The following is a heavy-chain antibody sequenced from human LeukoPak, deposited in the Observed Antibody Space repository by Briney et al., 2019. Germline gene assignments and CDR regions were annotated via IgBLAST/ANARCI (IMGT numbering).Heavy chain of an antibody. Sequence: ASVKVSCKASGYTFTSYYMHWVRQATGQGLEWMGWMNPNTGNAAYAQKFQGRVTMTRNTSISTAYMDLSSLRSEDTAVYYCATPSGYDLDAFDIWGQGTMVTVSS. CDR3: ATPSGYDLDAFDI. J-gene: IGHJ3*02. V-gene: IGHV1-8*02. CDR2: MNPNTGNA. D-gene: IGHD5-12*01. CDR1: GYTFTSYY.